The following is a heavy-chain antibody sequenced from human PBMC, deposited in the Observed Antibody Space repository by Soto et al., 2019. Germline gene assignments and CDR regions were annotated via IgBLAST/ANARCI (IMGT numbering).Heavy chain of an antibody. CDR1: GYTFTSYA. CDR2: INAGNGNT. J-gene: IGHJ4*02. CDR3: VKDHGAAMIRGGLDS. Sequence: VKVSCKASGYTFTSYAMHWVRQAPGQRLEWMGWINAGNGNTKYSQKFQGRVTITRDTSASTAYMELSSLRPEDTAVYYCVKDHGAAMIRGGLDSWGQGALVTVSS. D-gene: IGHD3-10*01. V-gene: IGHV1-3*01.